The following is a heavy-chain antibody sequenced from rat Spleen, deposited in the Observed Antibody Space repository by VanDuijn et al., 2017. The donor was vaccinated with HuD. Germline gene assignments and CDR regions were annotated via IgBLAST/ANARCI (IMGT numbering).Heavy chain of an antibody. CDR1: GLTFSDYY. V-gene: IGHV5-25*01. CDR3: ARLGGLRNWFAY. CDR2: ISTGGGNT. J-gene: IGHJ3*01. D-gene: IGHD4-3*01. Sequence: EVQLVESGGGLVQPGRSLKLSCAASGLTFSDYYMAWVRQAPKKGLEWVASISTGGGNTYYRDSVKGRFTISRDDEESTLYLQMDSLRSEDTATYFCARLGGLRNWFAYWGQGTLVTVSS.